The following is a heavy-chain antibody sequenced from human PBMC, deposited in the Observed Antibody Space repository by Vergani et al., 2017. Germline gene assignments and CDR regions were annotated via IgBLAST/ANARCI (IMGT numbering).Heavy chain of an antibody. CDR2: ISGSGGST. CDR1: GFTFSSYA. D-gene: IGHD3-22*01. Sequence: EVQLLESGGGLVQPGGSLRLSCAASGFTFSSYAMSWVRQAPGKGLEWVSAISGSGGSTYDADSVKGRFTISRDNAKNTLYLQMNSLRAEDTAVYYCAKAHYDSSGYSSXFDYWGQGTLVTVSS. V-gene: IGHV3-23*01. CDR3: AKAHYDSSGYSSXFDY. J-gene: IGHJ4*02.